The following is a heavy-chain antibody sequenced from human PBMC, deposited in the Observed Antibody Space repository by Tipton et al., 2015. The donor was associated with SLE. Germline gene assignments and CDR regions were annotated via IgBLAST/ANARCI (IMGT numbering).Heavy chain of an antibody. Sequence: TLSLTCAVYGGSFSGYSWSWIRQPPGKGLEWVGYIYYSGSTNYNPSLKSRVTISVDTSKNQFSLKLSSVTAADTAVYYCAGGPYYYDSSGYYKAFDIWGQGTMVTVSS. V-gene: IGHV4-59*01. CDR1: GGSFSGYS. CDR3: AGGPYYYDSSGYYKAFDI. CDR2: IYYSGST. J-gene: IGHJ3*02. D-gene: IGHD3-22*01.